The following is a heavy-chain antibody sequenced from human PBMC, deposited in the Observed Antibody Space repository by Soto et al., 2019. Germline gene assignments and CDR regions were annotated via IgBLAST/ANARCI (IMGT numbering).Heavy chain of an antibody. D-gene: IGHD3-3*01. Sequence: SETLSLTCTVSGGSISSGDYYWSWIRQPPGKGLEWIGYIYYSGSTYYNPSLKSRVTISVDTSKSQFSLKLSSVTAADTAVYYCARVPNVLTYYDFWSGYTNNWFDPWGQGTLVTVSS. V-gene: IGHV4-30-4*01. CDR3: ARVPNVLTYYDFWSGYTNNWFDP. J-gene: IGHJ5*02. CDR1: GGSISSGDYY. CDR2: IYYSGST.